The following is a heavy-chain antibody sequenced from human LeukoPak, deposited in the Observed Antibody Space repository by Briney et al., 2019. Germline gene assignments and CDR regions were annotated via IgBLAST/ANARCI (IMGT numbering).Heavy chain of an antibody. CDR1: GFTVSSNY. V-gene: IGHV3-53*05. D-gene: IGHD3-10*01. CDR2: IYSGGST. CDR3: TRGSGSYYSYNWFDP. Sequence: GGSLRLSCAASGFTVSSNYMSWVRQAPGKGLEWASVIYSGGSTYYADSVKGRFTISRDNSKNTLYLQMGSLRPEDMAVYFCTRGSGSYYSYNWFDPWGQGTLVTVSS. J-gene: IGHJ5*02.